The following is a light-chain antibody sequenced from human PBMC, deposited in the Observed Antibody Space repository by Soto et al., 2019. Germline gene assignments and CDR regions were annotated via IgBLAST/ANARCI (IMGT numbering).Light chain of an antibody. CDR1: QSISTY. V-gene: IGKV1-39*01. J-gene: IGKJ1*01. CDR3: QQSYSAPTWT. Sequence: DIHMTQSPSSLSASVGDRVTITCRASQSISTYLNWYQQEPGKAPELPIYAASSLQSGVPSRFSGSGSGTDFTLTISSLQREDFATYYCQQSYSAPTWTFGQGTKVEIK. CDR2: AAS.